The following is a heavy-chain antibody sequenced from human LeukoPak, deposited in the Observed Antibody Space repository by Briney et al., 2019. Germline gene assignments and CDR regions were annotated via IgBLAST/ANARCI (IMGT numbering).Heavy chain of an antibody. V-gene: IGHV4-39*01. Sequence: SESLSLTCTVSGGSISSSSYYWGWIRQPPGKGLEWIGSIYYSGSTYYNPSLKSRVTISVDTSKNQFSLKLSSVTAADTAVYYCARNKAAGEQLEEGWFDPWGQGTLVTVSS. CDR1: GGSISSSSYY. J-gene: IGHJ5*02. CDR3: ARNKAAGEQLEEGWFDP. CDR2: IYYSGST. D-gene: IGHD6-13*01.